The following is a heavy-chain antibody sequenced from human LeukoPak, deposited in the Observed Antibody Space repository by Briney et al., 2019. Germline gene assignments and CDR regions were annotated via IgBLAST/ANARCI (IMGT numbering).Heavy chain of an antibody. CDR2: ISGSGGST. D-gene: IGHD2-21*01. CDR1: GITLSNYG. Sequence: GGSLRPSCAVSGITLSNYGMSWVRQAPGKGLEWVAGISGSGGSTNHADSVKGRFTISRDSPKNTLFLQMNSLRAEDTAVYFCAKRGVVIRVILVGFHREAYYFDSWGQGALVTVSS. CDR3: AKRGVVIRVILVGFHREAYYFDS. J-gene: IGHJ4*02. V-gene: IGHV3-23*01.